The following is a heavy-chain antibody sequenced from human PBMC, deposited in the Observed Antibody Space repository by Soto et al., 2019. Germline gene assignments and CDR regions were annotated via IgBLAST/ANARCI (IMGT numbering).Heavy chain of an antibody. J-gene: IGHJ6*03. Sequence: ASVKVSCKASGYTFTSYGISWVRQAPGQGLEWMGWISAYNGNTNYAQKLQGRVTMTTDTSTSTAYMELRSLRSDDTAVYYCARKGPLKGHYYYYYMDVWGKGTTVTVSS. CDR1: GYTFTSYG. V-gene: IGHV1-18*01. CDR3: ARKGPLKGHYYYYYMDV. CDR2: ISAYNGNT.